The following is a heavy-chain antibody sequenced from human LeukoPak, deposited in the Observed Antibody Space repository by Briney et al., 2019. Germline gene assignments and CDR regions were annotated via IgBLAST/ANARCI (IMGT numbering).Heavy chain of an antibody. D-gene: IGHD3-16*01. V-gene: IGHV3-48*04. CDR2: VSISSGTI. J-gene: IGHJ4*02. CDR1: GFTFSSFA. CDR3: ARAMSTFGGVRNYFDS. Sequence: GGSLRLSCAASGFTFSSFAMGWVRQAPGKGLEWISFVSISSGTIYYADSVNGRFRISRDNAKSSLDLEMNSLRAEDTAVYYCARAMSTFGGVRNYFDSWGQGTLVTVSS.